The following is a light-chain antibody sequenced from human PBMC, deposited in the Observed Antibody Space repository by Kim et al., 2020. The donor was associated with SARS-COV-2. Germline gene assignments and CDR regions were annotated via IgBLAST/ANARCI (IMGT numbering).Light chain of an antibody. V-gene: IGLV1-51*01. CDR2: DNN. CDR3: GTWDNSLSAGGV. J-gene: IGLJ3*02. CDR1: SSNIGGNS. Sequence: QKVTISCSGSSSNIGGNSVSWYQQLPGTAPKLLIYDNNKRPSGIPDRFSGSKSGTSATLGITGLQTGDEADYYCGTWDNSLSAGGVFGGGTKLTVL.